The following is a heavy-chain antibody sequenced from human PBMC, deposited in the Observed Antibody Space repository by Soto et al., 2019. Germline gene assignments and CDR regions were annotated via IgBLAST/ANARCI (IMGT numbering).Heavy chain of an antibody. CDR3: ARLLYYYYGMDA. V-gene: IGHV4-39*01. J-gene: IGHJ6*02. CDR2: IYYSGST. CDR1: GGSISSSSYY. Sequence: SETLSLTCTVSGGSISSSSYYWGWIRQPPGKGLEWIGSIYYSGSTYYNPSLKSRVTISVDTSKNQFSLKLSSVTAADTAVYYCARLLYYYYGMDAWGQGTTVTVS.